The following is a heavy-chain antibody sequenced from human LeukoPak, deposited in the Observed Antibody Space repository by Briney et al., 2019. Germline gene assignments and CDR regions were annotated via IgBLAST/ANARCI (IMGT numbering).Heavy chain of an antibody. Sequence: EGSLKLSCTASGFTFTSYWMHWVRQAPGKGLVWLSRIKSDGSNTNYADSVKCRITISRDTAKNTPHLQMNTLRADDTAVYYCTRVGDYGGNWAWYFDLWGRGTLVTVS. CDR3: TRVGDYGGNWAWYFDL. D-gene: IGHD4-23*01. J-gene: IGHJ2*01. V-gene: IGHV3-74*01. CDR2: IKSDGSNT. CDR1: GFTFTSYW.